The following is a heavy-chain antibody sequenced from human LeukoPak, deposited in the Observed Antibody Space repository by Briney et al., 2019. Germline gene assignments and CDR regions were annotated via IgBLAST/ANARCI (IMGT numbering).Heavy chain of an antibody. CDR3: ARGNWNYKYYFDY. Sequence: ASVKVSCKASGYTFTSYGISWVRQAPGQGLEWMGWISAYNGNTNYAQKFQGRVTITADKSTSTAYMELSSLRSEDTAVYYCARGNWNYKYYFDYWGQGTLVTVSS. CDR2: ISAYNGNT. D-gene: IGHD1-7*01. CDR1: GYTFTSYG. V-gene: IGHV1-18*01. J-gene: IGHJ4*02.